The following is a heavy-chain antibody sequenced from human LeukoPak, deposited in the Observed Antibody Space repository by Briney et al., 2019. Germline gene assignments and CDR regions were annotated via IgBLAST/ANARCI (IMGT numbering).Heavy chain of an antibody. CDR3: ARGGGLYCSSTSCSIDY. CDR2: IYYSGST. CDR1: GGSISSYY. D-gene: IGHD2-2*01. J-gene: IGHJ4*02. Sequence: SETLSLTCTVSGGSISSYYWSWIRQPPGKGLEWIGYIYYSGSTNYNPSLKRRVTISVDTSKNQFSLKLSSVTAADTAVYYCARGGGLYCSSTSCSIDYWGQGTLVTVSS. V-gene: IGHV4-59*01.